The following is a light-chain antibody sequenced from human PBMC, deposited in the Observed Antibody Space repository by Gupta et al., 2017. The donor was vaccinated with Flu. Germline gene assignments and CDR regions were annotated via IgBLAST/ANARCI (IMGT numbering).Light chain of an antibody. CDR3: MQGKHWPWT. J-gene: IGKJ1*01. CDR2: KVS. CDR1: QSLVYSDGNTY. Sequence: DVVMTQSPLSLPVTLGQPASISCRSSQSLVYSDGNTYLNWFQQRPGQPPRRLIYKVSNRDSGVPDRFSGSGSGTDFTLEISRVEAEDVGVYYCMQGKHWPWTFGQGTKVEIK. V-gene: IGKV2-30*01.